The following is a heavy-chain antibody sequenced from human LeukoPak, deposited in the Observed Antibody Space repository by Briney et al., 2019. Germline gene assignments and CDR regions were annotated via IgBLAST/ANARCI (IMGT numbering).Heavy chain of an antibody. CDR3: ARERYYGSGSGLDY. J-gene: IGHJ4*02. CDR2: ISSSSSYI. D-gene: IGHD3-10*01. CDR1: GFTLSNHW. Sequence: GGSLRLSCAASGFTLSNHWMIWVRQAPGKGLEWVSSISSSSSYIYYADSVKGRFTISRDNAKNSLYLQMNSLRAEDTAVYYCARERYYGSGSGLDYWGQGTLVTVSS. V-gene: IGHV3-21*01.